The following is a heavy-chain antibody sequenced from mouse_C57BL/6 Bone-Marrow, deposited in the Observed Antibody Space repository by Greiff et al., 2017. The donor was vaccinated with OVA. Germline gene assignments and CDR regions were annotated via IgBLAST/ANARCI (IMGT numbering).Heavy chain of an antibody. CDR3: ARSPYAMDY. V-gene: IGHV1-82*01. CDR2: IYPGDGDT. CDR1: GYAFSSSW. J-gene: IGHJ4*01. Sequence: QVQLQQSGPELVKPGASVKISCKASGYAFSSSWMNWVKQRPGKGLEWIGRIYPGDGDTNYNGKFKGKATLTADKSSSTAYMQLSSLTSEDSAVYFCARSPYAMDYGGQGTSVTVSS.